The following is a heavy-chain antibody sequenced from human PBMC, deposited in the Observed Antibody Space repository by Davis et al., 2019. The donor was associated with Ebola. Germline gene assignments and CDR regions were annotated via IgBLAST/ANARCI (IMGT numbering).Heavy chain of an antibody. V-gene: IGHV3-23*01. CDR3: AKDFSPFDY. CDR2: ISGSGSST. CDR1: GFTFSDHY. J-gene: IGHJ4*02. Sequence: PGGSLRLSCAASGFTFSDHYMDWVRQAPGKGLEWVSAISGSGSSTYYADSVKGRFTISRDNSKNTLYLQMNSLRAEDTAVYYCAKDFSPFDYWGQGTLVTVSS.